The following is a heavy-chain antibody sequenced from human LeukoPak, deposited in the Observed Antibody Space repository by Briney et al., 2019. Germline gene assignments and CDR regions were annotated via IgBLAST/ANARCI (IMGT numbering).Heavy chain of an antibody. CDR1: GYTFTGYY. CDR3: ARGGGNYYDSSGYYSIDY. J-gene: IGHJ4*02. D-gene: IGHD3-22*01. Sequence: ASVKVSCKASGYTFTGYYMHWVRQAPGQGLEWMGWINPNSGGTNYAQKFQGRVTMTRDTSISTAYMELSRLRSEDTAVYYCARGGGNYYDSSGYYSIDYWGQGTLVTVSS. V-gene: IGHV1-2*02. CDR2: INPNSGGT.